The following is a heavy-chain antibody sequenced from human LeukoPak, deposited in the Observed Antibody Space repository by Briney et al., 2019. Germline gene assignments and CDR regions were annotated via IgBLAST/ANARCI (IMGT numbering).Heavy chain of an antibody. CDR2: IKKDGSQK. CDR1: GFTFSSFW. V-gene: IGHV3-7*03. D-gene: IGHD3-3*01. Sequence: GGSLRLSCAASGFTFSSFWMSWVRQAPGKGREWVANIKKDGSQKYYVDSVEGRFTISRDNAKNSLYLQMDSLRLDDTAVYYCTRVFGGYDVSDSWGQGTRVTVSS. CDR3: TRVFGGYDVSDS. J-gene: IGHJ4*02.